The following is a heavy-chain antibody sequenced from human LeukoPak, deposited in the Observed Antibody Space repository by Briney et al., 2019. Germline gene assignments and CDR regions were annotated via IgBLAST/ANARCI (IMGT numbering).Heavy chain of an antibody. J-gene: IGHJ5*02. CDR3: AKEFEFWSGSHNNWFDP. CDR2: ISAEDGST. CDR1: GFTFSSYW. V-gene: IGHV3-23*01. D-gene: IGHD3-3*01. Sequence: QAGGSLRLSCAASGFTFSSYWMHWVRQAPGKGLEWVSGISAEDGSTSYTDSVKGRFTISRDNSKNTLYLQMNSLRAEDTAIYYCAKEFEFWSGSHNNWFDPWGQGALVTVSS.